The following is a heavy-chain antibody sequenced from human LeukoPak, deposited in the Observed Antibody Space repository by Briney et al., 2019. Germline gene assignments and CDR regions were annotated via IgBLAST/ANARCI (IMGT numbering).Heavy chain of an antibody. V-gene: IGHV3-9*01. Sequence: GGSLRLSCAASGFTFDDYAMHWVRHAPGKGLEWVSGISWNSGSIGYADSVKGRFTISRDNAKNSLYLQMNSLRAEDTALYYCAKDGYNWNYLDYWGQGTLVTVSS. CDR2: ISWNSGSI. CDR3: AKDGYNWNYLDY. CDR1: GFTFDDYA. J-gene: IGHJ4*02. D-gene: IGHD1-20*01.